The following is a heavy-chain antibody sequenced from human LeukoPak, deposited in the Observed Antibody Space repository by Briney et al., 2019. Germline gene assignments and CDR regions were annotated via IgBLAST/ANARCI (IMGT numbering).Heavy chain of an antibody. J-gene: IGHJ6*02. CDR2: INPETGDT. CDR3: ARGYYGMDV. CDR1: GYTFTGRY. V-gene: IGHV1-2*02. Sequence: ASVKVSCKASGYTFTGRYLYWARQTPGQGLQWMGWINPETGDTKYAQNFQGRATMTRDTTISTVYMELKALTSDDTAVYYCARGYYGMDVWGQGTTVTVSS.